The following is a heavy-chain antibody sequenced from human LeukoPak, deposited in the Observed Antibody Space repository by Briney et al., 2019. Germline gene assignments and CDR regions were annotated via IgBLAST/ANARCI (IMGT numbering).Heavy chain of an antibody. CDR1: GGTFSSYA. Sequence: SVKVPCKASGGTFSSYAISWVRQAPGQGLEWMGRIIPIFGTANYAQKFQGRVTITTDESTSTAYMELSSLRSEDTAVYYCARVRGGPIITPDAFDIWGQGTMSPSLQ. CDR2: IIPIFGTA. CDR3: ARVRGGPIITPDAFDI. V-gene: IGHV1-69*05. D-gene: IGHD3-10*01. J-gene: IGHJ3*02.